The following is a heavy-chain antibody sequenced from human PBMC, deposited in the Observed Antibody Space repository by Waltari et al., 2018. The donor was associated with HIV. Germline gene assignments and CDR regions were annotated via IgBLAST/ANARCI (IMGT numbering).Heavy chain of an antibody. D-gene: IGHD1-26*01. Sequence: QVQLVESGGGVVQPGRSLRLSCAASGFTFSSYGMHWVRQAPGKGPGWVSIIGSDGNNEYYADSVKGRLTISRDNSKDTLYLQMNSLRAEDTAMYYCAKDNSVNYFTGDAFDIWGQGTMVIVSS. CDR2: IGSDGNNE. CDR3: AKDNSVNYFTGDAFDI. CDR1: GFTFSSYG. J-gene: IGHJ3*02. V-gene: IGHV3-30*02.